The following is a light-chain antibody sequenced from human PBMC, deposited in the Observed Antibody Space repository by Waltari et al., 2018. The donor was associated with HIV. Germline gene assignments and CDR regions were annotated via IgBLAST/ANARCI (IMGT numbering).Light chain of an antibody. CDR1: RSNIGAGDS. Sequence: QSALTQPPSVSGAPGQRVTIPCTGNRSNIGAGDSVHWYQHLPGTAPKLLVYSDINRPSGVPDRFSGSKSGTSASLVITGLQAEDEADYYCQSYDSSLRASVFGGGTKLTVL. V-gene: IGLV1-40*01. J-gene: IGLJ2*01. CDR2: SDI. CDR3: QSYDSSLRASV.